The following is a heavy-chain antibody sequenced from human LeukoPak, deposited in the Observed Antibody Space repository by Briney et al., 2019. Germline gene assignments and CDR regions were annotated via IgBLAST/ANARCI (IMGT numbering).Heavy chain of an antibody. D-gene: IGHD5-12*01. J-gene: IGHJ5*02. CDR2: INPNSGGT. V-gene: IGHV1-2*02. CDR1: GYTFTGYY. Sequence: ASVKVSCKASGYTFTGYYMHWVRQAPGQGLEWMGWINPNSGGTNYAQKFQGRVTMTRDTSISTAYMELSRLRSDDTAVYYCARDMSPDIVATTPPGWFDPWGQGTLVTVSS. CDR3: ARDMSPDIVATTPPGWFDP.